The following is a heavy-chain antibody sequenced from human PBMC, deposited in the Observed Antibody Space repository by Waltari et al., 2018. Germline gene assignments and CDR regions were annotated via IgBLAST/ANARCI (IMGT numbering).Heavy chain of an antibody. V-gene: IGHV4-34*01. CDR2: INHSGST. Sequence: QVQLQQWGAGLLKPSETLSLTCAVYGGSFSGYYWSWIRQPPGKGLEWIGEINHSGSTNYNPSLKRRVTISVDTSKNQFSLKLSSVTAADTAVYYCARLGERITIFGVVITDAFDIWGQGTMVTVSS. CDR3: ARLGERITIFGVVITDAFDI. D-gene: IGHD3-3*01. J-gene: IGHJ3*02. CDR1: GGSFSGYY.